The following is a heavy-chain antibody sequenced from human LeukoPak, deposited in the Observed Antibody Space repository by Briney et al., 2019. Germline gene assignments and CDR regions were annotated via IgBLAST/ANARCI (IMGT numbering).Heavy chain of an antibody. Sequence: GGSLRLSCAASGFTFSSYWMHWVSQAPGKGLVWVSRIKGGGRSTVYADSVKGRFTISRDNAKNTLYLQMNSLRAEDTAVYYCAKDGWSDSSSWAAFDYWGQGTLVTVSS. J-gene: IGHJ4*02. CDR1: GFTFSSYW. V-gene: IGHV3-74*01. CDR2: IKGGGRST. D-gene: IGHD6-13*01. CDR3: AKDGWSDSSSWAAFDY.